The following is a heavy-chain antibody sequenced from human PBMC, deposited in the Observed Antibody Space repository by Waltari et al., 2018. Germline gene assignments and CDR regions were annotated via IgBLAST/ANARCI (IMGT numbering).Heavy chain of an antibody. D-gene: IGHD5-12*01. CDR3: ARDMGTSGYALYYY. J-gene: IGHJ4*02. CDR2: INPNSGGT. V-gene: IGHV1-2*06. CDR1: GYTFTGYY. Sequence: QVQLVQSGAEVKTPGASVKVSCKPSGYTFTGYYMHWVRQAPGQGLEWMGRINPNSGGTNYAQKFQGRVTMTRDTSISTAYMELSRLRSDDTAVYYCARDMGTSGYALYYYWGQGTLVTVSS.